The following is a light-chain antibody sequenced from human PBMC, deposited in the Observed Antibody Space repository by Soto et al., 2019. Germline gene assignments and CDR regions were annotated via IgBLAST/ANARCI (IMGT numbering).Light chain of an antibody. J-gene: IGKJ5*01. CDR1: QGISNW. Sequence: DIQMTQSPSSVSASVGDRVTITCRASQGISNWLAWYQQKPGEAPKLLIYAASSLQGGVPTRFSGSGSGTDFTLTISSLQPEDFVTYYCQQANSFPRTFGQGTRLEIK. V-gene: IGKV1D-12*01. CDR3: QQANSFPRT. CDR2: AAS.